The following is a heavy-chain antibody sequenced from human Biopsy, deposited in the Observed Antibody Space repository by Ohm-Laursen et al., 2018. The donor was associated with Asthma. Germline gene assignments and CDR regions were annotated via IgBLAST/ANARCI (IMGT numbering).Heavy chain of an antibody. D-gene: IGHD3-3*02. CDR3: ARTFHFWSPYHAEHYQL. CDR1: GFTFGDYW. Sequence: SLRLSCAASGFTFGDYWMSWVRQVPGKGLEWVANIKHDGTEKNHVDSLKGRFTISRDSAKNSLYLQMNSLRAEDTAAYYCARTFHFWSPYHAEHYQLWGQGTLVTVPS. V-gene: IGHV3-7*01. CDR2: IKHDGTEK. J-gene: IGHJ1*01.